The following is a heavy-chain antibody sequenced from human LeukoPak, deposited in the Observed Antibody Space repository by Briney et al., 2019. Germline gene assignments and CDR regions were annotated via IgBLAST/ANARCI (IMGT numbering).Heavy chain of an antibody. V-gene: IGHV3-48*03. Sequence: GGSLRLSCAASGFTFSSYEMNWVRQAPGKGLEWVSYISSSGSTIYYADSGKGRFTISRDNAKNSLYLQMNSLRAEDTAVYSCARVLLGMSAFDLWGQGTMVSVSS. D-gene: IGHD3-9*01. J-gene: IGHJ3*01. CDR2: ISSSGSTI. CDR1: GFTFSSYE. CDR3: ARVLLGMSAFDL.